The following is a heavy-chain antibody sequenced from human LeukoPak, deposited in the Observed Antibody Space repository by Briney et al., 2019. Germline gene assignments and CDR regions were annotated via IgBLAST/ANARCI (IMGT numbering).Heavy chain of an antibody. CDR1: GFTFRSYW. CDR3: ARVFGGAN. D-gene: IGHD3-10*02. J-gene: IGHJ4*02. CDR2: IHHSGTT. Sequence: GSLRLSCAASGFTFRSYWMSWVRQPPGKGLEWIGEIHHSGTTHYNPSLKTRVTISVDNSKNQFSLKLTSMTAADTAVYFCARVFGGANWGQGTLVTVSS. V-gene: IGHV4-4*01.